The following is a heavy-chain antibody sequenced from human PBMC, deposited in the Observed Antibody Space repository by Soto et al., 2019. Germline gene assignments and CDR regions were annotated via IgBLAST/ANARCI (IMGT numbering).Heavy chain of an antibody. J-gene: IGHJ4*02. D-gene: IGHD3-22*01. Sequence: GGSLRLSCAASGFSFSANTMHWVRPAPGKGLECMSFISYDGTKKYYADSVKGRFTISRDNSKNTLYLQMNSLRAEDTAIYFCARGISSGYPFDYWGQGTLVTVSS. CDR3: ARGISSGYPFDY. V-gene: IGHV3-30-3*01. CDR2: ISYDGTKK. CDR1: GFSFSANT.